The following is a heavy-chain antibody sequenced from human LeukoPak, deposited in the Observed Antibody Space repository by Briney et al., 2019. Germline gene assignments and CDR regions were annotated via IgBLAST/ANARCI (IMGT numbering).Heavy chain of an antibody. CDR1: GGTSSSYA. J-gene: IGHJ4*02. Sequence: GASVKVSCKASGGTSSSYAISWVRQAPGQGLEWMGRIIPIFGTANYAQKFQGRVTITTDESTSTAYMELSSLRSEDTAVYYCARDWMGRDVAVAGPYDYWGQGTLVTVSS. D-gene: IGHD6-19*01. CDR3: ARDWMGRDVAVAGPYDY. CDR2: IIPIFGTA. V-gene: IGHV1-69*05.